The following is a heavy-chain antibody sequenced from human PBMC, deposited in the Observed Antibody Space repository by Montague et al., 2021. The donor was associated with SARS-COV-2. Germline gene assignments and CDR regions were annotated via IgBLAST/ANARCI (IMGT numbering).Heavy chain of an antibody. V-gene: IGHV4-39*07. CDR3: AGSVRGNRKRGDY. J-gene: IGHJ4*01. CDR2: VSDSGST. D-gene: IGHD6-19*01. Sequence: SETLSLTCSVSGGSISSSSYYWGWIRQPPGKGLEWIGTVSDSGSTSYNPSLKSRATISVDTPKNQFSLKLSSVTAADTAVYYCAGSVRGNRKRGDYWGHGTLVTVSS. CDR1: GGSISSSSYY.